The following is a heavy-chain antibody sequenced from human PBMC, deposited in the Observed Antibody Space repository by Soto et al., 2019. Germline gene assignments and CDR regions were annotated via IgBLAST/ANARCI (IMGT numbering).Heavy chain of an antibody. V-gene: IGHV3-64D*06. CDR1: GFTFNSYA. J-gene: IGHJ4*02. CDR3: VKEGYMRSDWYGQFDY. Sequence: EVQLVESGGTLVQPGGSLRLSGSASGFTFNSYAMHWVRQAPGKGLEFVSAISSYGADTYYADSVKGRFAISRDNSKNTRDLQMSSLRAEDTALYYCVKEGYMRSDWYGQFDYWGQGALVTVS. CDR2: ISSYGADT. D-gene: IGHD6-19*01.